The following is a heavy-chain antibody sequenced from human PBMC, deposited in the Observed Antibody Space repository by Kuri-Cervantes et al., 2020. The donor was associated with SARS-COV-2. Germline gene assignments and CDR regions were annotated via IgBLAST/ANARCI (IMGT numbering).Heavy chain of an antibody. J-gene: IGHJ4*02. V-gene: IGHV3-11*05. Sequence: GSLSLSFAAPGFTFSDYYLGWVRQAPGEGLEWVSYNSYSGTYTKYTDSVEGRFSVTRDNTENSLDLQMDSLRGEDTALYDCGTDPPCFRGSPNTPRWGQGTPVTVSS. CDR1: GFTFSDYY. D-gene: IGHD1-26*01. CDR3: GTDPPCFRGSPNTPR. CDR2: NSYSGTYT.